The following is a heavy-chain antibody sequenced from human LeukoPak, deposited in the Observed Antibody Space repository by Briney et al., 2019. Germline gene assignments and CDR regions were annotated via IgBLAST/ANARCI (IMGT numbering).Heavy chain of an antibody. Sequence: ASVKVSCKASGGTFSSYAISWVRQAPGQGLEWMGGIIPIFGTANYAQKFQGRVTITADESTSTAYMELSSLRFGDTAVYYCARAGTTVTYYYYYYMDVWGKGTTVTVSS. CDR3: ARAGTTVTYYYYYYMDV. J-gene: IGHJ6*03. D-gene: IGHD4-11*01. CDR2: IIPIFGTA. CDR1: GGTFSSYA. V-gene: IGHV1-69*13.